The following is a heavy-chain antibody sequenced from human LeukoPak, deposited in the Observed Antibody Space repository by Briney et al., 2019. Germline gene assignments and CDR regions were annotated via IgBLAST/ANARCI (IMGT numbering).Heavy chain of an antibody. V-gene: IGHV3-15*01. J-gene: IGHJ4*02. Sequence: PGGSLRLSCAASGFTFSNAWMSWVRQAPGKGLEWVGRIKSKTDGGTTDYAAPVKSRFTISRDDSKNTLYLQMNSLNTEDTAVYYCTTDTLGYCSSTSCYTIDYWGQGTLVTVSS. CDR1: GFTFSNAW. CDR3: TTDTLGYCSSTSCYTIDY. D-gene: IGHD2-2*02. CDR2: IKSKTDGGTT.